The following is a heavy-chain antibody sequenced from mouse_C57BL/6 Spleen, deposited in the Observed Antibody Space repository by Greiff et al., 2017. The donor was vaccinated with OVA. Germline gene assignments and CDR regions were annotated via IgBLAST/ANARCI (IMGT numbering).Heavy chain of an antibody. CDR2: IDPNSGGT. J-gene: IGHJ4*01. D-gene: IGHD3-2*02. CDR3: AREIDSSGYGYYAMDY. CDR1: GYTFTSYW. V-gene: IGHV1-72*01. Sequence: QVQLQQPGAELVKPGASVKLSCKASGYTFTSYWMHWVKQRPGRGLEWIGRIDPNSGGTKYNEKFKSKATLTVDKPSSTAYMQLSSLTSEDSAVYNCAREIDSSGYGYYAMDYWGQGTSVTVSS.